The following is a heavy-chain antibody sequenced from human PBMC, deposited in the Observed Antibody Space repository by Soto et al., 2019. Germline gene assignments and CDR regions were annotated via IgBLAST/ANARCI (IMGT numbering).Heavy chain of an antibody. D-gene: IGHD3-10*01. Sequence: GGSLRLSCAASGFIFKMYWMHWVRQSPGKGLVWISRIYNDGTYSDYADSVRGRFTVSRDNVNDTLYLQMNNLRAEDSGLYYCTRGPRPISTGTGAYWGQGTQVTVSS. CDR3: TRGPRPISTGTGAY. V-gene: IGHV3-74*01. J-gene: IGHJ4*02. CDR1: GFIFKMYW. CDR2: IYNDGTYS.